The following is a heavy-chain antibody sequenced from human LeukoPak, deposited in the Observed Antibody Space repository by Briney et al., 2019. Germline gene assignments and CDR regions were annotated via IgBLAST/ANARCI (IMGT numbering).Heavy chain of an antibody. J-gene: IGHJ6*03. D-gene: IGHD1-1*01. Sequence: ASVKVSCKASGYTFTSYGISWVRQAPGQGLEWMGWISAYNGNTNYAQKLQGRVTMTTDPSTTTAYMELRSLRSDDTAVYYCARVHLGENYYYYYMDVWGKGTTVTVSS. CDR3: ARVHLGENYYYYYMDV. V-gene: IGHV1-18*01. CDR2: ISAYNGNT. CDR1: GYTFTSYG.